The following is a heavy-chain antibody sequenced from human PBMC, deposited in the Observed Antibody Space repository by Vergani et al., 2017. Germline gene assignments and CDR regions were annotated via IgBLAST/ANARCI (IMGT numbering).Heavy chain of an antibody. J-gene: IGHJ3*02. V-gene: IGHV4-38-2*01. CDR1: GYSISSGYY. Sequence: QVQLQESCPGLVKPSETLSLTCPVSGYSISSGYYWGWIRQPPGKGLEWIATVFHSGSTYYNPALRRRVTMSVETSKNQFSLKLSTLTAADTAVYYCARQFWVSQGVGAFESWGHGTEVSVSS. CDR3: ARQFWVSQGVGAFES. CDR2: VFHSGST. D-gene: IGHD3-16*01.